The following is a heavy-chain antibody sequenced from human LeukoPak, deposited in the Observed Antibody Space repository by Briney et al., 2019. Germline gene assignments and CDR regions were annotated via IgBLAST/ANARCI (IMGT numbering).Heavy chain of an antibody. CDR3: ARAAAGATPLDY. J-gene: IGHJ4*02. CDR1: GGSVSSSNR. CDR2: IYHSGST. Sequence: NPSETLSLTCAVSGGSVSSSNRWSWVRQPPGKGLEWIGEIYHSGSTDYSPSLKSRVTISVDKSKNQFSLNLTSVTAADTAVYFCARAAAGATPLDYWGQGTLVTVSS. D-gene: IGHD1-26*01. V-gene: IGHV4-4*02.